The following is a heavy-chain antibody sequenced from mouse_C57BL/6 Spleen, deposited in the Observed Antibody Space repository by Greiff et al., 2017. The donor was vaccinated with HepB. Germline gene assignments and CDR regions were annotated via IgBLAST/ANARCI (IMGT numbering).Heavy chain of an antibody. V-gene: IGHV1-53*01. J-gene: IGHJ2*01. CDR3: ARSRNIYGENFDY. CDR2: INPSNGGT. D-gene: IGHD1-1*01. CDR1: GYTFTSYW. Sequence: VQLQQPGTELVKPGASVKLSCKASGYTFTSYWMHWVKQRPGQGLEWIGNINPSNGGTNYNEKFKSKATLTVDKTSSTAYMQLSSLTSEDSAVYYCARSRNIYGENFDYWGQGTTLTVSS.